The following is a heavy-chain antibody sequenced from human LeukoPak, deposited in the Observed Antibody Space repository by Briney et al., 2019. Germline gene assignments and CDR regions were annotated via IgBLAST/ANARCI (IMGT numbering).Heavy chain of an antibody. CDR1: GGSIGTTNYY. D-gene: IGHD3-9*01. Sequence: SETLSLTCTVSGGSIGTTNYYWGWLRQPPGKGLEWIGSIYYSETTYDNPSLESRVTISIETSKNQFSLKLSSVTAADAAVYYCARQRADYFYYYVDVWGKGTTVTVS. J-gene: IGHJ6*03. CDR3: ARQRADYFYYYVDV. CDR2: IYYSETT. V-gene: IGHV4-39*01.